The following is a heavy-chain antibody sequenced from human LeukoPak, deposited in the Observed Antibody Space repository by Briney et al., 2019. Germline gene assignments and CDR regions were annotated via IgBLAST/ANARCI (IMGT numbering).Heavy chain of an antibody. Sequence: GGSLRLSCAASGFTFSSYSMNWVRQAPAKGLEWVSSISSSSYIYYADSVKGRFTISRDNAKNSLYLQMNSLRAEDTAVYYCARDMVGANWFDPWGQGTLVTVSS. CDR1: GFTFSSYS. CDR2: ISSSSYI. J-gene: IGHJ5*02. CDR3: ARDMVGANWFDP. D-gene: IGHD1-26*01. V-gene: IGHV3-21*01.